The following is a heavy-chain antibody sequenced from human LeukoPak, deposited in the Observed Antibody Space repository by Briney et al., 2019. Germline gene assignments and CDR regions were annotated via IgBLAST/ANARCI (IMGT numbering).Heavy chain of an antibody. CDR2: ISYDGSNK. CDR3: ARDQADIVVVPAARDYYYYYGMDV. CDR1: GFTFSSYA. D-gene: IGHD2-2*01. Sequence: GGSLRLSCAASGFTFSSYAMHWVRQAPGKGLEWVAVISYDGSNKYYADTVKARFTISRDNSKNTLYLQMNSLRAEDTAVYYCARDQADIVVVPAARDYYYYYGMDVWGQGTTVTVSS. V-gene: IGHV3-30-3*01. J-gene: IGHJ6*02.